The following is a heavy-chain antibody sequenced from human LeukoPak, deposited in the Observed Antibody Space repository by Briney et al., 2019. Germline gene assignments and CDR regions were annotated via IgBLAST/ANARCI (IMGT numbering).Heavy chain of an antibody. CDR1: GGSISSSSYY. CDR3: ARSTLYYYDSSGYYDY. V-gene: IGHV4-39*01. J-gene: IGHJ4*02. D-gene: IGHD3-22*01. CDR2: IYYSGST. Sequence: SETLSLTCTVSGGSISSSSYYWGWIRQPPGKGLEWVGSIYYSGSTYYNPSLKSRVTISVDTSKNQFSLKLSSVTAADTAVYYCARSTLYYYDSSGYYDYWGQGTLVTVSS.